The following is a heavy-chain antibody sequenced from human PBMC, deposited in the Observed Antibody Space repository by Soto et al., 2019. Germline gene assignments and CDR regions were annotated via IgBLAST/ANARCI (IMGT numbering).Heavy chain of an antibody. D-gene: IGHD3-22*01. J-gene: IGHJ6*02. V-gene: IGHV3-48*02. CDR3: AKYYYDSSGYYPTYYYYGMDV. CDR2: ISSSSSTI. CDR1: GFTFSSYS. Sequence: GGSLRLSCAASGFTFSSYSMNWVRQAPGKGLEWVPYISSSSSTIYYADSVKGRFTISRDNAKNSLYLQMNSLRDEDTAVYYCAKYYYDSSGYYPTYYYYGMDVWGQGTTVTVSS.